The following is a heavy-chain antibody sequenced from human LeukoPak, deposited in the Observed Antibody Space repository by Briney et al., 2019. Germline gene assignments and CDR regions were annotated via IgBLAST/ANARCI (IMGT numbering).Heavy chain of an antibody. CDR3: RLGSFDY. J-gene: IGHJ4*02. CDR1: GFTFSSYT. V-gene: IGHV3-66*02. Sequence: PGGSLRLSCAASGFTFSSYTMSWVRQAPGKGLEWVSVIYSGGSTYYANSVKGRFTISRDNSKNTLYLQMNSLRAEDTAVYYCRLGSFDYWGQGTLVTVSS. CDR2: IYSGGST. D-gene: IGHD5-12*01.